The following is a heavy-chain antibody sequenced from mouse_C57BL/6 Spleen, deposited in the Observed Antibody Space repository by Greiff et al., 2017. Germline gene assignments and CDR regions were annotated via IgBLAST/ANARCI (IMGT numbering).Heavy chain of an antibody. D-gene: IGHD2-3*01. J-gene: IGHJ4*01. V-gene: IGHV1-64*01. CDR1: GYTFTSYW. CDR3: ARKAPMDWYYAMDY. CDR2: IHPNSGST. Sequence: QVQLQQPGAELVKPGASVKLSCKASGYTFTSYWMHWVKQRPGQGLEWIGMIHPNSGSTNYNEKFKSKATLTVDKSSSTAYMQLSSLTSEDSAVYYCARKAPMDWYYAMDYWGQGTSVTVSS.